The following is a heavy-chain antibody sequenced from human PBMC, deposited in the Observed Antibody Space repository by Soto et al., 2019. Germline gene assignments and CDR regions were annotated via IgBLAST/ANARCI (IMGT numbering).Heavy chain of an antibody. CDR1: GGTFSSYT. V-gene: IGHV1-69*14. J-gene: IGHJ2*01. CDR2: IIPMFGTT. CDR3: AIAYCGGGCYAAYYWYFDL. Sequence: QVQLVQSGAEVKKPGSSVKVSCKASGGTFSSYTINWVRQAPGQGLEWMGGIIPMFGTTNYAQKFQGRVTIAADKSTTTAYMQLSSLRSEDTAVYYCAIAYCGGGCYAAYYWYFDLWGRGTLVTVSS. D-gene: IGHD2-21*02.